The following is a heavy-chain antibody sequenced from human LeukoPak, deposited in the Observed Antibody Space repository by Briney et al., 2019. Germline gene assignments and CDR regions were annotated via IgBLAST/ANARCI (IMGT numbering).Heavy chain of an antibody. CDR3: ALTTEYYYYMDV. Sequence: ASVKVSCKASGYTFTGYYMHWVRQAPGQGLEWMGWINPNSGGTNYAQKFQGRVTMTRDTSISTAYMELSRLRSDDTAVYYCALTTEYYYYMDVWGKGTTVTVSS. V-gene: IGHV1-2*02. J-gene: IGHJ6*03. CDR1: GYTFTGYY. D-gene: IGHD4-17*01. CDR2: INPNSGGT.